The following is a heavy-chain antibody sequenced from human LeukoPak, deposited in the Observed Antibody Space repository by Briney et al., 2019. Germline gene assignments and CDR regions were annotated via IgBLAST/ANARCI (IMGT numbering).Heavy chain of an antibody. Sequence: GGSLRLSCAASGFTFSSYGMHWVRQAPGKGLEWVAFIRYDGSKKYYADSVKGRFTISRDNSKNTLYLQMNSLRAEDTAVYYCAKDGKMTTVTTYSDYWGQGTLVTVSS. CDR1: GFTFSSYG. J-gene: IGHJ4*02. D-gene: IGHD4-17*01. CDR3: AKDGKMTTVTTYSDY. CDR2: IRYDGSKK. V-gene: IGHV3-30*02.